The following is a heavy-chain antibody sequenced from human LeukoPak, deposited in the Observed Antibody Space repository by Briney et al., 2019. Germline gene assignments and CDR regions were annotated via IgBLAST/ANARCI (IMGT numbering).Heavy chain of an antibody. CDR3: AGDSSCYFSNFDH. V-gene: IGHV3-48*03. CDR2: ISGSYSTI. D-gene: IGHD6-19*01. Sequence: HPGGSLRLSCAASGFTFRTYEMNWVRQAPGKGLEGISYISGSYSTIYYADSVKGRITIYRDNAKNSLYLQMNSLRAEDTAVYYCAGDSSCYFSNFDHWGQGTLVTVSS. CDR1: GFTFRTYE. J-gene: IGHJ4*02.